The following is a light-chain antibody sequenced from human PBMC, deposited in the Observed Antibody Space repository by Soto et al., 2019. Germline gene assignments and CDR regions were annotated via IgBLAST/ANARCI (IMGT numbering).Light chain of an antibody. J-gene: IGLJ2*01. V-gene: IGLV2-11*01. CDR3: CSYAGSYTFRV. Sequence: QSVLTQPRSLSGSPGPSVTISCTGTNSDVGGSNYVSWYQHHPGKAPKLMIYDVSKRPSGVPDRFSGSKSGSTASLTISGLQAEDEADYYCCSYAGSYTFRVFGGGTKLTVL. CDR2: DVS. CDR1: NSDVGGSNY.